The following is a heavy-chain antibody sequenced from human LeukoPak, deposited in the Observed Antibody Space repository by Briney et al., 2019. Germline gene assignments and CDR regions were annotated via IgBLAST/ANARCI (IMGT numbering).Heavy chain of an antibody. D-gene: IGHD1-26*01. CDR3: AREVGPRAFDI. CDR1: GGSVSSGSYY. Sequence: TSETLSLTCTVSGGSVSSGSYYWSWIRQPPGKGLEWIGYIYYSGSTNYNPSLKSRVTISVDTSKNQFSLKLSSVTAADTAVYYCAREVGPRAFDIWGQGTMVTVSS. CDR2: IYYSGST. J-gene: IGHJ3*02. V-gene: IGHV4-61*01.